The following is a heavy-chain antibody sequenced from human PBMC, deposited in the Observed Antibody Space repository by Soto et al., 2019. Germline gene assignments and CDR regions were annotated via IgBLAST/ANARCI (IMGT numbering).Heavy chain of an antibody. V-gene: IGHV4-4*09. CDR1: GGSLSSYY. J-gene: IGHJ6*02. Sequence: SETLSLTCTVSGGSLSSYYWSWIRQSPGKGLENLGYIYFSDSTNYNPSFKSRITISVDTSRNQFSLTLSSVTAADTAVYYCAGQPTAGSYYDLGSYYYYYAMDFWGQGTTVTVSS. CDR2: IYFSDST. CDR3: AGQPTAGSYYDLGSYYYYYAMDF. D-gene: IGHD3-10*01.